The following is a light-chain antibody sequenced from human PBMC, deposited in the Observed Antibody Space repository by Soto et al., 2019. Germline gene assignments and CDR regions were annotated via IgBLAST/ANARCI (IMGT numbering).Light chain of an antibody. CDR1: QSINSW. CDR2: DAS. J-gene: IGKJ1*01. CDR3: QQYNTYWT. V-gene: IGKV1-5*01. Sequence: DIQMTQSPSTLSASVGDRVTITCRASQSINSWLAWYQQKAGKAPKLLIHDASSLESGVPSRFSGSGSGTEFTLTISSLQPDDFATYYCQQYNTYWTFGQGTKVEI.